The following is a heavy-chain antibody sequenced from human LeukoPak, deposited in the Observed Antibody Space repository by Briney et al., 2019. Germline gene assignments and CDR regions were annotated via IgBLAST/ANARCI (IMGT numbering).Heavy chain of an antibody. D-gene: IGHD2-15*01. CDR1: GFTFDDYA. CDR3: AKGYCSGGSCYGLDY. CDR2: ISWNSGSI. Sequence: RXSXAASGFTFDDYAMHWVRHAPGKGLEWVSGISWNSGSIGYADSVKGRFTISRDNAKNSLYLQMNSLRAEDTALYYCAKGYCSGGSCYGLDYWGQGTLVTVSS. J-gene: IGHJ4*02. V-gene: IGHV3-9*01.